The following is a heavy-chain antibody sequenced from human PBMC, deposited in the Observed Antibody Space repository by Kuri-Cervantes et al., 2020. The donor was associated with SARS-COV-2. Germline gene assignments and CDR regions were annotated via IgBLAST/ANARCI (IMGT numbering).Heavy chain of an antibody. J-gene: IGHJ2*01. Sequence: GESLKISCAASGFTFSSYWMHWVRQAPGKGLVWVSRINSDGSSTSYADSVKGRFTISRDNAKNTLYLQMNSLRAEDTAVYYCARGGYGDYTYWYFDLWGRGTLV. CDR1: GFTFSSYW. D-gene: IGHD4-17*01. CDR2: INSDGSST. CDR3: ARGGYGDYTYWYFDL. V-gene: IGHV3-74*01.